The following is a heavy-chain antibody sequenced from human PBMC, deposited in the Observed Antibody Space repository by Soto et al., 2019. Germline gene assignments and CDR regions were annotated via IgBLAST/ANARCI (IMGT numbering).Heavy chain of an antibody. CDR1: GFTFSGDW. Sequence: EVQLVESGGGLVQPGGSLRLSCVASGFTFSGDWMHWVRQAAGKGLVWVSRINMDGTSTNYADSVKGRFTISRDNAKKTLYLQMNSLRVGYTAVYYCARGPRGLYHHDYCGQGALVTV. CDR2: INMDGTST. D-gene: IGHD2-2*01. J-gene: IGHJ4*02. CDR3: ARGPRGLYHHDY. V-gene: IGHV3-74*01.